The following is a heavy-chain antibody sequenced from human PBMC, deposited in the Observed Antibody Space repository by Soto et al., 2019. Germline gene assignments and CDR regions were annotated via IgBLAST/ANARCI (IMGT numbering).Heavy chain of an antibody. CDR1: GFTFTSSA. V-gene: IGHV1-58*01. CDR2: IVVGSGNT. D-gene: IGHD3-22*01. CDR3: AADPYRITMIVASFPGAFDI. J-gene: IGHJ3*02. Sequence: GASVKVSCKASGFTFTSSAVQWVRQARGQRLEWIGWIVVGSGNTNYAQKFQERVTITRDMSTSTAYMELSSLRSEDTAVYYCAADPYRITMIVASFPGAFDIWGQGTMVIVS.